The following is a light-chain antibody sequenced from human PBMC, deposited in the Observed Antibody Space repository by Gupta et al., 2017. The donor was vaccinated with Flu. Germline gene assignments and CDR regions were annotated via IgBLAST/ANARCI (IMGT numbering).Light chain of an antibody. CDR2: EVS. CDR3: SSYTGGNLV. Sequence: SALTQPPSASGSPGQSVTISFTVSGSAVGGYKYVSRYQHHPGKAPIRNIYEVSKRASRVPDCFSGYDSGTNAPLTVSGVLADDEDDYYCSSYTGGNLVFGGGTKLTVL. J-gene: IGLJ2*01. V-gene: IGLV2-8*01. CDR1: GSAVGGYKY.